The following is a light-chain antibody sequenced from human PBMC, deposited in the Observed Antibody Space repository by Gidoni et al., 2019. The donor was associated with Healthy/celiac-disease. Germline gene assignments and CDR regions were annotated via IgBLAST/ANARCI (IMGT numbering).Light chain of an antibody. V-gene: IGLV3-25*03. CDR3: QSADSSGTYQDVV. J-gene: IGLJ2*01. CDR1: ALPKQY. CDR2: KDS. Sequence: SYELTQPPSVSVSPGQTARITCSGAALPKQYAYWYQQKPGQAPVLVIYKDSERPSGIPERFPGSSSGTTVTLTISGVQAEDEADYYCQSADSSGTYQDVVFGGGTKLTVL.